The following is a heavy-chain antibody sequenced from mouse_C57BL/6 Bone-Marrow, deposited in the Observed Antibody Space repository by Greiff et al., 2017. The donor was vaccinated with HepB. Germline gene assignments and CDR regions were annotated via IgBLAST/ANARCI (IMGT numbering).Heavy chain of an antibody. CDR3: ARRRVRAWFAY. CDR2: IWSGGST. J-gene: IGHJ3*01. Sequence: QVQLQQSGPGLVQPSQSLSITCTVSGFSLTSYGVHWVRQSPGKGLEWLGVIWSGGSTDYNAAFISRLSISKDNSKSQVFFKMNSLQADDTAIYYCARRRVRAWFAYWGQGTLVTVSA. V-gene: IGHV2-2*01. CDR1: GFSLTSYG. D-gene: IGHD2-14*01.